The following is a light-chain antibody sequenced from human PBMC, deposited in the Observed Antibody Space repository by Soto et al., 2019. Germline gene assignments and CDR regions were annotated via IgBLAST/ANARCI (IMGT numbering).Light chain of an antibody. Sequence: QSVLTQPPSVSGAPGQRVTISCTGSSSNIGAGYDVHWYQQLPGTAPKLLIYANTNRPSGVPDRFSGSKSGTSASLAITGLQAEDEAEYYCQSYDSSLSGSNWVFGGGTQLTVL. CDR1: SSNIGAGYD. CDR2: ANT. CDR3: QSYDSSLSGSNWV. J-gene: IGLJ3*02. V-gene: IGLV1-40*01.